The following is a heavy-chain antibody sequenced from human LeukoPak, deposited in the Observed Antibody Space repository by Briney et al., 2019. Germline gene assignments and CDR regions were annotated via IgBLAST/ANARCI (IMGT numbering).Heavy chain of an antibody. CDR2: ISSSSSYI. J-gene: IGHJ6*03. V-gene: IGHV3-21*01. Sequence: GGSLRLSCVASGFTFSSYSMDWVRQALGKGLEWVSSISSSSSYIYYADSVKGRFTISRDNAKNSLYLQMNSLRAEDTAVYYCARDRAKECSSTSCPPGYYYYMDVWGKGTTVTVSS. CDR3: ARDRAKECSSTSCPPGYYYYMDV. CDR1: GFTFSSYS. D-gene: IGHD2-2*01.